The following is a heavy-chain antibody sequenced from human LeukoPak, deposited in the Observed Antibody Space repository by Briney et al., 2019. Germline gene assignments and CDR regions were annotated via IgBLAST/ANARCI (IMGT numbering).Heavy chain of an antibody. CDR1: GYSLTSYW. J-gene: IGHJ4*02. CDR3: ARLLGPRFLEWPLDY. V-gene: IGHV5-51*01. CDR2: IYPGDSDT. D-gene: IGHD3-3*01. Sequence: GESLKISCKGSGYSLTSYWIGWVRQMPGKGLEWMGVIYPGDSDTRYSPSFQGQVTISADKSISTAYLQWSSLKASDTAMYYCARLLGPRFLEWPLDYWGQGTLVTVSS.